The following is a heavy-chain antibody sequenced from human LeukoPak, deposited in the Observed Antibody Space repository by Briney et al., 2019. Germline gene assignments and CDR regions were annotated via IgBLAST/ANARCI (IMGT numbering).Heavy chain of an antibody. V-gene: IGHV3-7*01. CDR2: VNQDGTVK. CDR3: ARERAGWTPEDAFDV. CDR1: GFTFSTSW. D-gene: IGHD3/OR15-3a*01. J-gene: IGHJ3*01. Sequence: SGGSLRLSCTASGFTFSTSWMTWVRQAPGKGVEWVANVNQDGTVKYYMDSVKGRFTISRDNAKNSLYLQMNRLRAEDTAVYYCARERAGWTPEDAFDVWGQGTMVTVS.